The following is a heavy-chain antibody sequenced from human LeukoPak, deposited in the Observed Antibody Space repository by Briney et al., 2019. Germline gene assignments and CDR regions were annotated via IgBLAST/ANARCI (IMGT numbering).Heavy chain of an antibody. D-gene: IGHD3-16*01. CDR3: ARHYVFAYGGSSFDY. V-gene: IGHV4-59*08. CDR2: IYYSGST. Sequence: SETLSLTCTVSGGSISGYYWSWIRQPPGKGLEWIGYIYYSGSTNYNPSLKSRITISVDTSKNQFSLKLSSVTAADTAVYYCARHYVFAYGGSSFDYWGQGTLVTVSS. J-gene: IGHJ4*02. CDR1: GGSISGYY.